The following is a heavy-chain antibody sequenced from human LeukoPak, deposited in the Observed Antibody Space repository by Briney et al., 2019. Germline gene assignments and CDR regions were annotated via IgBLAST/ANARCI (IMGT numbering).Heavy chain of an antibody. J-gene: IGHJ4*02. CDR2: IYYSGST. CDR1: GGSISSYY. Sequence: SETLSLTCTVSGGSISSYYWSWIRQPPGKGLEWIGYIYYSGSTNYNPSLKSRVTMSIDTSKNQFSLKLTSVTAADTAVYFCAREVEGGYYGSGSYFDYWGQGTLITVSS. D-gene: IGHD3-10*01. V-gene: IGHV4-59*12. CDR3: AREVEGGYYGSGSYFDY.